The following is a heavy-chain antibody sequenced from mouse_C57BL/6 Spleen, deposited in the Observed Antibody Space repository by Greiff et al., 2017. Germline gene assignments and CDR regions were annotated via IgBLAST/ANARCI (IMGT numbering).Heavy chain of an antibody. CDR2: INYDGSST. CDR3: ARGGHCYGSNLPSWYFEV. D-gene: IGHD1-1*01. J-gene: IGHJ1*03. V-gene: IGHV5-16*01. Sequence: EVKLVESEGGLVQPGSSMKLSCTASGFTFSDYYMAWVRQVPEKGLEWVANINYDGSSTYYLDSLKSRFIISRDNAKNILYLQMSSLKSEDTATYYGARGGHCYGSNLPSWYFEVWGTGTTVTVSS. CDR1: GFTFSDYY.